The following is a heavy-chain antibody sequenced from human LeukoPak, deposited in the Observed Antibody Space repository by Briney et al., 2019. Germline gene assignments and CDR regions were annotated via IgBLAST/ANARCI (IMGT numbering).Heavy chain of an antibody. J-gene: IGHJ4*02. CDR2: INNGGGDT. D-gene: IGHD2-21*02. V-gene: IGHV3-74*03. CDR3: ARGGKEVTALDS. CDR1: GFTFSNYW. Sequence: GGALRLSCAASGFTFSNYWTHWVRQAPGEGLGWVSHINNGGGDTKYADAVKGRFTVSRDNAKNTLYLQMNSLRVEDKPVYYCARGGKEVTALDSWGQGTLVTVFS.